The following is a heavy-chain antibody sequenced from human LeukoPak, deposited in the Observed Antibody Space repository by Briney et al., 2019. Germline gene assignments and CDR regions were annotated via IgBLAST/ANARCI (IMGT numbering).Heavy chain of an antibody. CDR1: GXSISCYY. CDR2: IYYSGST. CDR3: AREVVAAAGSWFDP. V-gene: IGHV4-59*12. J-gene: IGHJ5*02. D-gene: IGHD6-13*01. Sequence: PSETLSLTWTVSGXSISCYYGSWIRQPPGKGLEWIGYIYYSGSTNYNPSLKSRVTISVDTSKNQFSLKLSSVTAADTAVYYCAREVVAAAGSWFDPWGQGTLVTVSS.